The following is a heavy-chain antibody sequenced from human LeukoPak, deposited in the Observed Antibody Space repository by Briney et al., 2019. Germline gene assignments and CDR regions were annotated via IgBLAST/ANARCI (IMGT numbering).Heavy chain of an antibody. CDR1: GFTFSGSA. J-gene: IGHJ4*02. D-gene: IGHD1-1*01. CDR3: TRPDGKDY. CDR2: IRSKANSYAT. V-gene: IGHV3-73*01. Sequence: GGSLRLSCAASGFTFSGSAMHWVRQASGKGLEWVGRIRSKANSYATAYAASVKGRFTISRDDSKNTAYLQMNSLKTEDTAVCYCTRPDGKDYWGQGTLVTVSS.